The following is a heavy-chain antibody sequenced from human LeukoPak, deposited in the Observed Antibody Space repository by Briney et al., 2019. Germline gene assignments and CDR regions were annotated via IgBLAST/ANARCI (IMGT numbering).Heavy chain of an antibody. V-gene: IGHV5-51*01. CDR2: IYPGDSGT. J-gene: IGHJ4*02. Sequence: GESLKISCKGSGYSFTSYWIGWVRQMPGKGLDWIGIIYPGDSGTRYSPSFQGQVTISADKSISSAYLQWSSLKASDTAMYYCARHTAGGHADYWGQGTLVTVSS. D-gene: IGHD2-15*01. CDR1: GYSFTSYW. CDR3: ARHTAGGHADY.